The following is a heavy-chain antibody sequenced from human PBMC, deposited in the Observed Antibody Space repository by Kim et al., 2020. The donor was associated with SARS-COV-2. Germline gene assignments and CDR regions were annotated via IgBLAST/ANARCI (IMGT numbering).Heavy chain of an antibody. CDR3: ARDADIVVVVAATALDY. Sequence: GGFLRLSCAASGFTFSSYAMHWVRQAPGKGLEWVAVISYDGSNKYYADSVKGRFTISRDNSKNTLYLQMNSLRAEDTAVYYCARDADIVVVVAATALDY. V-gene: IGHV3-30*04. CDR2: ISYDGSNK. J-gene: IGHJ4*01. CDR1: GFTFSSYA. D-gene: IGHD2-15*01.